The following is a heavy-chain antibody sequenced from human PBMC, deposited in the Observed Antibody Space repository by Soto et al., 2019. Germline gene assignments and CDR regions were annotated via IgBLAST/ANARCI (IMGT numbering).Heavy chain of an antibody. V-gene: IGHV3-23*01. CDR3: AKDATIFGVVIEYFDY. D-gene: IGHD3-3*01. CDR1: GFTFSSYA. J-gene: IGHJ4*02. Sequence: EVQLLESGGGLVQPGGSLRLSCAASGFTFSSYAMSWVRQAPGKGLEWVSAISGSGGSTYYADSVKGRFTISRDNSKNTLYLQKNSLRAEDTAVYYCAKDATIFGVVIEYFDYWGQGTLVTVSS. CDR2: ISGSGGST.